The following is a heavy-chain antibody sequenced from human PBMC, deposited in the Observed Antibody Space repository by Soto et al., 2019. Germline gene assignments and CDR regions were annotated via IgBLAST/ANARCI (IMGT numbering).Heavy chain of an antibody. CDR1: GFTFSSYA. Sequence: GGSLRLSCAASGFTFSSYAMSWVRQAPGKGLEWVSAISGSGGSTYYADSVKGRFTISRDNSKNTLYLQMNSLRAEDTAVYYCAKDQDNGYDYGGSDYWGQGTLVTVSS. J-gene: IGHJ4*02. CDR2: ISGSGGST. V-gene: IGHV3-23*01. D-gene: IGHD5-12*01. CDR3: AKDQDNGYDYGGSDY.